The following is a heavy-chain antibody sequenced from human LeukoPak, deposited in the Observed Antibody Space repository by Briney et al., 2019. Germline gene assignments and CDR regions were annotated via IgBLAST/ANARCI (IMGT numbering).Heavy chain of an antibody. CDR1: GGTFSSYA. V-gene: IGHV1-69*13. Sequence: SVRVSCKASGGTFSSYAISWVRQAPGQGLEWMGGIIPIFGTANYAQKFQGRVTITADESTSTAYMELSSLRSEDTAVYYCARLPHHYDFWSGYSYYFVYWGQGTLVTVSS. CDR3: ARLPHHYDFWSGYSYYFVY. D-gene: IGHD3-3*01. CDR2: IIPIFGTA. J-gene: IGHJ4*02.